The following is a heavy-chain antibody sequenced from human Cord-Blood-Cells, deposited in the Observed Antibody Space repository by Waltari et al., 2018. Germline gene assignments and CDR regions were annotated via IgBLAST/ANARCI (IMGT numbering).Heavy chain of an antibody. Sequence: QVQLQQWGAGLLKPSETLSLTCAVYGGSFSGYYWSWIRQPPGKGLGWIGEINHSGSTNYNPSLKSRVTISVDTSKNQFSLKLSSVTAADTAVYYCARGTNYDYIWGTPYYGMDVWGQGTTVTVSS. CDR3: ARGTNYDYIWGTPYYGMDV. CDR2: INHSGST. CDR1: GGSFSGYY. D-gene: IGHD3-16*01. J-gene: IGHJ6*02. V-gene: IGHV4-34*01.